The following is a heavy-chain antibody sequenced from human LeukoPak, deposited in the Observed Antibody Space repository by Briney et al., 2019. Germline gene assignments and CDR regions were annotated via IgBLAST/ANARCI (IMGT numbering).Heavy chain of an antibody. CDR3: ARDNGYSYGIGY. CDR1: GGSISSYF. Sequence: SDTLSLTCSVSGGSISSYFWSWIQQAPAKGLDWVGYALYTGSTEYNPALKSRVPISLDASNNQFSLRLSSVTAADTAVYYCARDNGYSYGIGYWGQGRLVTVSS. J-gene: IGHJ4*02. CDR2: ALYTGST. D-gene: IGHD5-18*01. V-gene: IGHV4-59*01.